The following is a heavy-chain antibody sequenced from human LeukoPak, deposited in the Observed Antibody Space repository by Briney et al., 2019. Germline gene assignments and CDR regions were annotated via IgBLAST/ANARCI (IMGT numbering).Heavy chain of an antibody. CDR3: ARLLGSGPYYYYGMDV. Sequence: GESLKISCKGSGYSFTSYWIAWVRQMPGKGLEWMGIIYPGDSDTRYSPSFQGQVTISADKSISTAYLQWSSLKASDTAMYYCARLLGSGPYYYYGMDVWGQGTTVTVSS. J-gene: IGHJ6*02. CDR2: IYPGDSDT. V-gene: IGHV5-51*01. CDR1: GYSFTSYW. D-gene: IGHD7-27*01.